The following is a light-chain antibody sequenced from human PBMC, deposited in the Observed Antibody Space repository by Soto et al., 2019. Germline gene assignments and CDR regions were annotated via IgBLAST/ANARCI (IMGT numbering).Light chain of an antibody. J-gene: IGKJ1*01. CDR3: QQYNNWPRT. V-gene: IGKV3-20*01. Sequence: EIVLTQSPGTLSLSPGEGATLSCRASQSVSSSYLAWYQQKPGQAPRLLIYGASSRATGIPDRFSGSGSGTEFTLTISSLQSEDFAVYYCQQYNNWPRTFGQGTKVDIK. CDR1: QSVSSSY. CDR2: GAS.